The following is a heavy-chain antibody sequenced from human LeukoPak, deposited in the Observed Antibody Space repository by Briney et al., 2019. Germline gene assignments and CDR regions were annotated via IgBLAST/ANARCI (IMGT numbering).Heavy chain of an antibody. D-gene: IGHD6-13*01. CDR2: INPNSGGT. Sequence: ASVKVSCKASGYTFTGYYMHWVRQAPGQGLEWMGRINPNSGGTNYAQKFQGRVTMTRDTSISTAYMELSRLRSDDTAVYYCGRDRLPGTVLNWFETWGQGTLVTVSS. J-gene: IGHJ5*02. CDR1: GYTFTGYY. V-gene: IGHV1-2*06. CDR3: GRDRLPGTVLNWFET.